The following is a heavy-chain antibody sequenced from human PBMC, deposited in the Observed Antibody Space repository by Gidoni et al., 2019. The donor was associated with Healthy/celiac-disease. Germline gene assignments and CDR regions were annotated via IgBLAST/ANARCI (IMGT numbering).Heavy chain of an antibody. J-gene: IGHJ6*03. D-gene: IGHD3-10*01. CDR1: GGTFSSYT. V-gene: IGHV1-69*02. CDR2: IIPILGIA. Sequence: QVQLVQSGAEVKKPGSSVKVSCKASGGTFSSYTISWVRQAPGQGLEWMGRIIPILGIANYAQKFQGRVTITADKSTSTAYMELSSLRSEDTAVYYCARALYYGSGSYPDYYYYYMDVWGKGTTVTVSS. CDR3: ARALYYGSGSYPDYYYYYMDV.